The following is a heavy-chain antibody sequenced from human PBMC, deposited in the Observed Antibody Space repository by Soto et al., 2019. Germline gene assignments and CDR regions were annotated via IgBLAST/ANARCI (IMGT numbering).Heavy chain of an antibody. CDR2: ISYDGSNK. CDR1: GFTFSSYA. V-gene: IGHV3-30-3*01. CDR3: ARDSVRVVVAATRFDY. J-gene: IGHJ4*02. D-gene: IGHD2-15*01. Sequence: PGGSLRLSCAASGFTFSSYAMHWVRQAPGKGLEWVAVISYDGSNKYYADSVKGRFTISRDKSKNTLYLQMNSLRAEDTAVYYCARDSVRVVVAATRFDYGGQGTLVTVSS.